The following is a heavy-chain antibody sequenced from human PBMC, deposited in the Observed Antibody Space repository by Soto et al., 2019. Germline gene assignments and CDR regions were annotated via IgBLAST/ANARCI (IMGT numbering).Heavy chain of an antibody. CDR2: IYYSGST. CDR1: GGSISSGGYY. D-gene: IGHD3-10*01. Sequence: PSETLSLTCTVSGGSISSGGYYWSWIRQHPGKGLEWIGYIYYSGSTYYNPSLKSRVTISVDTSKSQFSLELTSATAADTAMYYCVRLAIRFYFDFWGLGTLVTAPQ. V-gene: IGHV4-31*03. CDR3: VRLAIRFYFDF. J-gene: IGHJ4*02.